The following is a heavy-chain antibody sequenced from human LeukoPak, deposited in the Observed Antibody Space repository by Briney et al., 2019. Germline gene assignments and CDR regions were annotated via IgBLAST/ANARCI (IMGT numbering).Heavy chain of an antibody. CDR3: AMGYDFWSGYND. Sequence: ASVKVSCKATGYTFTSYDINWVRQATGQGLEWMGWMNPNSGNTGYAQKFQGRVTMTRNTSTSTAYMELSSLRSEDTAVYYCAMGYDFWSGYNDWGQGTLVTVSS. J-gene: IGHJ4*02. D-gene: IGHD3-3*01. CDR1: GYTFTSYD. V-gene: IGHV1-8*01. CDR2: MNPNSGNT.